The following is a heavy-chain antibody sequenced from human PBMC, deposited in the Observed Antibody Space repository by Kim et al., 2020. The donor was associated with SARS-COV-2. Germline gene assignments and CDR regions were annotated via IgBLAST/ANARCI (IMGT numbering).Heavy chain of an antibody. CDR2: ISYDGSNK. Sequence: GGSLRLSCAASGFTFSSYGMHWVRQAPGKGLEWVAVISYDGSNKYYADFVKGRFTISRDNSKTTLYLQMNSLRAEDTAVYYCARQQQLVLVHARGSDYWGQGTLVTVSS. CDR1: GFTFSSYG. J-gene: IGHJ4*02. CDR3: ARQQQLVLVHARGSDY. D-gene: IGHD6-13*01. V-gene: IGHV3-33*05.